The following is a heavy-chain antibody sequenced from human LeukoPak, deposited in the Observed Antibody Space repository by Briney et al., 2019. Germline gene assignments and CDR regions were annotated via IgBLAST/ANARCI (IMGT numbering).Heavy chain of an antibody. CDR2: IKHSGST. CDR1: GGSFSGYY. CDR3: ARGGHYYDSSGYFDY. D-gene: IGHD3-22*01. Sequence: SVTLSLTCAVYGGSFSGYYWSWIRQPAGKGLEWIVEIKHSGSTNYNPSLKSRVTISVDTSKNQFSLKLSSVTAADTAVYYCARGGHYYDSSGYFDYWGQGTLVTVSA. J-gene: IGHJ4*02. V-gene: IGHV4-34*01.